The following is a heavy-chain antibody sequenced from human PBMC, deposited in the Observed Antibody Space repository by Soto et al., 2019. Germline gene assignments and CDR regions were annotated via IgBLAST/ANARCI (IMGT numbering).Heavy chain of an antibody. V-gene: IGHV3-33*01. CDR1: GFTFSSYG. CDR3: ARQVVVVVASSADTFDI. CDR2: IWYDGSNK. Sequence: QVQLVESGGGVVQPGRSLRLSCAASGFTFSSYGMHWVRQAPGKGLEWVAVIWYDGSNKYYADSVKGRFTISRDNSKNTLYLQMNSLRAEDTAVYYCARQVVVVVASSADTFDIWGQGTMVTVSS. J-gene: IGHJ3*02. D-gene: IGHD2-15*01.